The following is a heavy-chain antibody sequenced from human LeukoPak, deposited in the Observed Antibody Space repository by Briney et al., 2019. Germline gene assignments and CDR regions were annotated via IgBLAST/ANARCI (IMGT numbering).Heavy chain of an antibody. V-gene: IGHV3-7*01. CDR3: ARSGYSSSWYSSY. CDR2: IKQDGSEK. CDR1: GFTFSSYW. Sequence: PGGSLRLSCAASGFTFSSYWMSWVRQAPGKGLEWVANIKQDGSEKYYVDSVKGRFTISRDNDKNSLYLQMNSLRAEDTAVYYCARSGYSSSWYSSYWCQGTLVTVSS. D-gene: IGHD6-13*01. J-gene: IGHJ4*02.